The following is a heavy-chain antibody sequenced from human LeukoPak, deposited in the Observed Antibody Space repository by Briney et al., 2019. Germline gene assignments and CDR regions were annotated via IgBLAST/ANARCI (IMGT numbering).Heavy chain of an antibody. CDR1: GFRFNTYF. V-gene: IGHV3-7*01. D-gene: IGHD3-10*02. J-gene: IGHJ6*04. CDR2: IKHDGSEI. Sequence: PGGSLRLSCAASGFRFNTYFMSWVRQAPGKGLEWVANIKHDGSEIYYVDSVKGRFTISRDDAKNSLYLQMSSLRVEDTAVYYCAELGITMIGGVWGKGTTVTISS. CDR3: AELGITMIGGV.